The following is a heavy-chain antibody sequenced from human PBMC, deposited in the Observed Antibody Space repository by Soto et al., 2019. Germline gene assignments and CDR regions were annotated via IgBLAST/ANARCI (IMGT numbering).Heavy chain of an antibody. CDR2: IHNDGSTT. V-gene: IGHV3-74*01. Sequence: EVQLVESGGGLVQPGGSVRLSCAASGFTFSRYWMHWVRQAPGKGLMWVSRIHNDGSTTRYADSVKGRFTISRDNAKNTLYLQMSSLRVEDTAVYYCARENWNSYWGKGTLVTVSS. CDR1: GFTFSRYW. J-gene: IGHJ4*01. D-gene: IGHD1-7*01. CDR3: ARENWNSY.